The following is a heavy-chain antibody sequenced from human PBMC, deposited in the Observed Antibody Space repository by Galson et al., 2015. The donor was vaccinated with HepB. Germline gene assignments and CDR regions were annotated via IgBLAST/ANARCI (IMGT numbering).Heavy chain of an antibody. CDR1: GDSVSSNGAA. CDR3: ARSTAVAGDFDY. Sequence: CAISGDSVSSNGAAWNWIRQSPSRGLEWLGRTYYRSKWYNDYAVSVKSRITINPDTSKNQFSLQLNSVTPEDTAVYYCARSTAVAGDFDYWGQGTLVTVSS. D-gene: IGHD6-19*01. CDR2: TYYRSKWYN. J-gene: IGHJ4*02. V-gene: IGHV6-1*01.